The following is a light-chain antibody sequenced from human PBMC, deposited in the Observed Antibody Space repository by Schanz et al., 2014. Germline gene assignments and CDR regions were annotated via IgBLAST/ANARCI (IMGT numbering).Light chain of an antibody. V-gene: IGKV4-1*01. Sequence: DIVMTQSPDSLAVSLGERATINCKSSQSVLYSANNKNYLAWYQHKPGQPPKLLISWASTRESGVPDRFTGSGSGTDFTLTISGLQAEDVAVYYCQQYYSLPLTFGGGTKVEIK. CDR2: WAS. CDR1: QSVLYSANNKNY. J-gene: IGKJ4*01. CDR3: QQYYSLPLT.